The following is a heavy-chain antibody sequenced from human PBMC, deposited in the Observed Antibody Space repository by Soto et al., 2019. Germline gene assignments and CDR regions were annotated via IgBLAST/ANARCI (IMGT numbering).Heavy chain of an antibody. CDR1: GGTFSSYA. Sequence: SLKVSCKASGGTFSSYAISWVRQAPGQGLEWMGGIIPIFGTANYAQKFQGRVTITADESTSTAYMELSSLRSEDTAVYYCARERYCSSTSCPSLRFYYYYGMDVWGQGTTVTVSS. V-gene: IGHV1-69*13. CDR3: ARERYCSSTSCPSLRFYYYYGMDV. D-gene: IGHD2-2*01. J-gene: IGHJ6*02. CDR2: IIPIFGTA.